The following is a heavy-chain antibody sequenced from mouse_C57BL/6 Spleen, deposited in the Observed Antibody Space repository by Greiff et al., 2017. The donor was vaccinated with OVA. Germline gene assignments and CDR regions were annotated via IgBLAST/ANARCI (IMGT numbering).Heavy chain of an antibody. CDR1: GYTFTDYY. V-gene: IGHV1-76*01. CDR3: ATGKGFAY. CDR2: IYPGSGNT. J-gene: IGHJ3*01. Sequence: VQRVESGAELVRPGASVKLSCKASGYTFTDYYINWVKQRPGQGLEWIARIYPGSGNTYYNEKFKGKATLTAEKSSSTAYMQLSSLTSEDSAVYFCATGKGFAYWGQGTLVTVSA. D-gene: IGHD4-1*01.